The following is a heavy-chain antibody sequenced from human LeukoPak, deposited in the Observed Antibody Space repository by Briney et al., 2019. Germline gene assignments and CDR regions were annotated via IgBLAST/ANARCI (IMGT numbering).Heavy chain of an antibody. CDR3: ATTLHIVVVTWHAFDI. D-gene: IGHD2-21*02. V-gene: IGHV1-46*01. CDR1: GYTFTSYY. Sequence: ASVKVSCKASGYTFTSYYMHWVRQAPGQGLEWMGIINPSGGSTSYAQKFQGRVTMTRDTSISTAYMELSRLTSDDTTIYYCATTLHIVVVTWHAFDIWGQGTMVTVSS. CDR2: INPSGGST. J-gene: IGHJ3*02.